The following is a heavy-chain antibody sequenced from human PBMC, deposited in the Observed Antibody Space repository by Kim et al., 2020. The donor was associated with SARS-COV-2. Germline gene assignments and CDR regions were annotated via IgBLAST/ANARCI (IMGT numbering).Heavy chain of an antibody. V-gene: IGHV3-23*01. CDR2: ITDSGGTT. J-gene: IGHJ4*02. CDR1: GFTFSTYA. Sequence: GGSLRLSCAASGFTFSTYAMSWVRQAPGKGLEWVSAITDSGGTTYYTDSVKGRFAISRDNSKNTLYLQMNSLREEDTAIYYCAKAGNDFRGVFPFDFWGQGTLVIVSS. D-gene: IGHD3-10*01. CDR3: AKAGNDFRGVFPFDF.